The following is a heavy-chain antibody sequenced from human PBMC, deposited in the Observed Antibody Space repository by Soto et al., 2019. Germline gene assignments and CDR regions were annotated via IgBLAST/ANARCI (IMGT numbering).Heavy chain of an antibody. V-gene: IGHV3-9*01. Sequence: EVPLVESGGGLVQPGRSLRLSCAASGFTFDDYAMHWVRQAPGKGLEWVSGISWNSGSIGYADSVKGRFTISRDNAKNSLYLQMNSLRAEDTALYYCAKDIEATVAGTLDYWGQGTLVTVSS. D-gene: IGHD6-19*01. CDR2: ISWNSGSI. CDR1: GFTFDDYA. J-gene: IGHJ4*02. CDR3: AKDIEATVAGTLDY.